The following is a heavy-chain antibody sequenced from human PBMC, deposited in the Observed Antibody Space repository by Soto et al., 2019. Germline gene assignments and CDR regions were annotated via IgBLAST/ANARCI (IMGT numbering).Heavy chain of an antibody. CDR1: GYTFTSYG. V-gene: IGHV1-18*04. CDR2: ISPLKGRT. D-gene: IGHD4-17*01. Sequence: QVQLVQSGPDLKRPGASMKVSCKASGYTFTSYGISWVRQAPGQGLEWMAWISPLKGRTQYSQKAQGRVTPSTDTSSNTAYMEMTTLRVDDTAVYYCAMDYGDRPEYFKHWGQGTLVTVS. J-gene: IGHJ1*01. CDR3: AMDYGDRPEYFKH.